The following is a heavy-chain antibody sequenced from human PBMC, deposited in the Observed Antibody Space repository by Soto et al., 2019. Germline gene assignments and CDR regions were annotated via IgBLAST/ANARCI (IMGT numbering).Heavy chain of an antibody. CDR1: GFTFSNYE. CDR3: ARDRGGFCSGGSCSYYGMDV. CDR2: ISSSGSPI. V-gene: IGHV3-48*03. D-gene: IGHD2-15*01. Sequence: EVQLVESGGGLVQPGGSLRLSCAASGFTFSNYEMNWVRQAPGKGLEWVSYISSSGSPIYYADSVKGRFTISRDNAKNSRYLQMNSLRAEDTAVYYCARDRGGFCSGGSCSYYGMDVWGQGTTVTVSS. J-gene: IGHJ6*02.